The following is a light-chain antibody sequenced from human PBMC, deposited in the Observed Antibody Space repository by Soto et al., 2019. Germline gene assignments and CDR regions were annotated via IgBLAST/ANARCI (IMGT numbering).Light chain of an antibody. Sequence: DLVLTQSPLSLPVTLGQPASISCRSSQSLAHSDGNTYLNWFQQRPGQSPRRLIYEASKRDSGVPDRFSGSGSGSDFTLKISRVEPEDVGVYYCMAGTHWPHPFGGGTKVEIK. CDR2: EAS. V-gene: IGKV2-30*02. CDR3: MAGTHWPHP. J-gene: IGKJ4*02. CDR1: QSLAHSDGNTY.